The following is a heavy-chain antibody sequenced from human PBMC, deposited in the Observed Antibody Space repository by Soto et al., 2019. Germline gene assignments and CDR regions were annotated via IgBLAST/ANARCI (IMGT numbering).Heavy chain of an antibody. CDR1: GSTFSVYL. CDR3: SYDTSGDKDF. J-gene: IGHJ4*02. Sequence: GGSMRLSCAASGSTFSVYLVHWVRQSPGKGLVWVSRVNPDGTITTYADSVKGGFTISRDNAKNTLYLQMNSLGVEDTALYYCSYDTSGDKDFWGQGTPVTVSS. V-gene: IGHV3-74*01. D-gene: IGHD3-9*01. CDR2: VNPDGTIT.